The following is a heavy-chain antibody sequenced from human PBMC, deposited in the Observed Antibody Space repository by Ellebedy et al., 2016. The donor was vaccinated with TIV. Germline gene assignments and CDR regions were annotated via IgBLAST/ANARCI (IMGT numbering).Heavy chain of an antibody. V-gene: IGHV3-30-3*01. CDR2: ISNDGSDK. CDR3: ARGYSYGGAEWFAP. D-gene: IGHD5-18*01. CDR1: GFTFDSYA. Sequence: GESLKISCAASGFTFDSYAMPWVRQAPGKGPEWVAVISNDGSDKYYVTSVKGRFTISRDHSKNTLYLQMNSLRDEDTAVYYCARGYSYGGAEWFAPWGQGTLVTVSS. J-gene: IGHJ5*02.